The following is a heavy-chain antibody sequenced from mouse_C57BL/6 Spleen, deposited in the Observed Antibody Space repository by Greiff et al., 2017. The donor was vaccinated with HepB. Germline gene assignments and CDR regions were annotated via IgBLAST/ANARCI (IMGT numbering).Heavy chain of an antibody. CDR3: TRDYGSSYVDWYFDV. Sequence: VQLQQPGAELVKPGASVKLSCKASGYTFTSYWMHWVKQRPGRGLEWIGRIDPNSGGTKYNEKFKSKATLTVDKPSSTAYMQLSSLTSEDSAVYYCTRDYGSSYVDWYFDVWGTGTTVTVSS. J-gene: IGHJ1*03. D-gene: IGHD1-1*01. CDR1: GYTFTSYW. CDR2: IDPNSGGT. V-gene: IGHV1-72*01.